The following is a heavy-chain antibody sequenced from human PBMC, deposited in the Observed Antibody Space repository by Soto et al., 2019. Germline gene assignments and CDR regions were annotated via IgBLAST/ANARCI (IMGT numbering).Heavy chain of an antibody. V-gene: IGHV3-72*01. Sequence: EVQLVESGGGLVQPGGSLRLSCAVSAFTLSDHFIDWVRQAPGKGLEWVGRSRDKAHSYTTEYRVSVKGRFTISRDDSRKALYLQMNSLKTEDTAVYYCARNLAYGGGYTFDYWGQGTLVTVSS. J-gene: IGHJ4*02. CDR3: ARNLAYGGGYTFDY. CDR2: SRDKAHSYTT. CDR1: AFTLSDHF. D-gene: IGHD2-21*01.